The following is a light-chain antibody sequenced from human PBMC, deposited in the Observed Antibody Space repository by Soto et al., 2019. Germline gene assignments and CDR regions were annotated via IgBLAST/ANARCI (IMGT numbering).Light chain of an antibody. Sequence: EIVLTQSPGTLSLSPGERATLSCRASQSVSSNYLAWYQQKPGQAPRLLIFGASSRASGIPDGFSGSGAGTGFTLTIGRLEPEDFAVYYCQPYGRTAATFAG. CDR3: QPYGRTAAT. J-gene: IGKJ4*02. CDR2: GAS. V-gene: IGKV3-20*01. CDR1: QSVSSNY.